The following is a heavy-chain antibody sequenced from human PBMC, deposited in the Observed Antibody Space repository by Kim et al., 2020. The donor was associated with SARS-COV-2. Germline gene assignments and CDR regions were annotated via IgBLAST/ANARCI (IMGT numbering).Heavy chain of an antibody. CDR2: ISSSGSTI. J-gene: IGHJ3*02. Sequence: PGGSLRLSCAASGFTFSDYYMSWIRQAPGKGLEWVSYISSSGSTIYYADSVKGRFTISRDNAKNSLYLQMNSLRAEDTAVYYCAREKAPTIQGMFDIWGQGTMVTVSS. D-gene: IGHD1-26*01. V-gene: IGHV3-11*01. CDR1: GFTFSDYY. CDR3: AREKAPTIQGMFDI.